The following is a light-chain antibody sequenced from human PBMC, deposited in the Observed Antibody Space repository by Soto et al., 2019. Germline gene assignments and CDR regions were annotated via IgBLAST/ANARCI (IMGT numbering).Light chain of an antibody. CDR1: SSNIGTGYD. CDR3: QSYDNSLSGYVV. J-gene: IGLJ2*01. CDR2: VNN. Sequence: QSVLTQPPSVSGAPGQRVTISCTGSSSNIGTGYDVYWYKQHPGTAPKHLLSVNNNRPAADPDRFSASKSGTSASLAITGLQAEDEADDYCQSYDNSLSGYVVFGGGTKLTVL. V-gene: IGLV1-40*01.